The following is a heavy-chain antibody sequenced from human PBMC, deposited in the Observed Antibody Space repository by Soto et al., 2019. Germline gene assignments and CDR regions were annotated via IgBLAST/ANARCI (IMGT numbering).Heavy chain of an antibody. D-gene: IGHD3-3*01. V-gene: IGHV4-4*07. J-gene: IGHJ6*02. CDR1: GDFISYYS. Sequence: SETLSLTCTVSGDFISYYSWAWIRQSAGKGLEWIGRVYSTGTIFYNPSLKSRATMSVDTSKNQFSLKLTSVNAADTAVYYCARAPGDFWSGYYEDYYYGMDVWGQGTTVTVSS. CDR3: ARAPGDFWSGYYEDYYYGMDV. CDR2: VYSTGTI.